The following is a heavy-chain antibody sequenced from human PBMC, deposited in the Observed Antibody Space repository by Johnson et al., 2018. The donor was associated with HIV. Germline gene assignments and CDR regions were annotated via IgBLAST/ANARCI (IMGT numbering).Heavy chain of an antibody. CDR3: ARDGHSSTPRCAFDI. J-gene: IGHJ3*02. CDR2: ARNEANSYTI. CDR1: GFTFSDYF. D-gene: IGHD6-13*01. V-gene: IGHV3-72*01. Sequence: VQLVESGGGLVQPGGSLRLSCDTSGFTFSDYFIDWVRQAPGRGLEWLGRARNEANSYTIEYAASVRGRFSISRDHSKNSVFLQMNSLKTEDTAVYYCARDGHSSTPRCAFDIWGQGTMVTVSS.